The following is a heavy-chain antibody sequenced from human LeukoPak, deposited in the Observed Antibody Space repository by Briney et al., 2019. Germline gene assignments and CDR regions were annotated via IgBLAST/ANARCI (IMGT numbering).Heavy chain of an antibody. V-gene: IGHV3-30-3*01. D-gene: IGHD2/OR15-2a*01. CDR2: ISYDGSNK. Sequence: GGSLRLSCAASGFTFSSYAMHWVRQAPGKGLEWVAVISYDGSNKYYADSVKGRFTISRDNSKNTLYLQMNSLRAEDTAVYYCARRGNLDYMDVWGKGTTVTVSS. CDR3: ARRGNLDYMDV. J-gene: IGHJ6*03. CDR1: GFTFSSYA.